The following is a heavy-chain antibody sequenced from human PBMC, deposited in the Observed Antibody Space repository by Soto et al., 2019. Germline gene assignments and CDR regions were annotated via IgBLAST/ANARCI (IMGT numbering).Heavy chain of an antibody. CDR1: GGSFSGYY. CDR3: ARAKLLGRGSFLLRMGYYFDY. J-gene: IGHJ4*02. CDR2: INHSGST. V-gene: IGHV4-34*01. Sequence: PSETLSLTCAVYGGSFSGYYWSWIRQPPGRGLEWIGEINHSGSTNYNPSLKSRVTISVDTSKNQFSLKLNSVTAADTAVYYCARAKLLGRGSFLLRMGYYFDYGGKETRVT. D-gene: IGHD3-16*01.